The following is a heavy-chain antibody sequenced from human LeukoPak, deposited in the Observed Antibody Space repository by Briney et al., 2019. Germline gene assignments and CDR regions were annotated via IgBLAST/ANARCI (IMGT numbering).Heavy chain of an antibody. J-gene: IGHJ5*02. CDR1: GGSFSGYY. V-gene: IGHV4-34*01. CDR2: INHSGST. CDR3: VRGPETATMFFDP. Sequence: SETLSLTCAVSGGSFSGYYWSWIRQPPGKGLEWIGEINHSGSTNYNPSLKSRVTISVDTSKKQFALKLSSVTGGETAVYYCVRGPETATMFFDPGGEGTGVSVS. D-gene: IGHD3-10*02.